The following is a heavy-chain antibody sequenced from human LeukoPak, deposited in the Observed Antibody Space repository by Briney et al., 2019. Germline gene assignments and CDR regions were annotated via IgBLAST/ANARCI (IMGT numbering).Heavy chain of an antibody. CDR1: GFSFSGYG. J-gene: IGHJ5*02. CDR3: ARMIATTGTMWFDP. Sequence: PGGSLRLSCAASGFSFSGYGMNWVRQAPGKGLEWVSYISSSITTIYYADSVKGRFTISRDNAKNSLYLQMNSLRAEDTAVYYCARMIATTGTMWFDPWGQGTLVTVSS. V-gene: IGHV3-48*01. D-gene: IGHD6-13*01. CDR2: ISSSITTI.